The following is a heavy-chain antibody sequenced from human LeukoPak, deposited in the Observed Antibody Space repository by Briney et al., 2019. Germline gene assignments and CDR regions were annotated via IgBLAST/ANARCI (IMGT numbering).Heavy chain of an antibody. D-gene: IGHD1-26*01. CDR2: ITASGTAT. V-gene: IGHV3-48*02. Sequence: GGSLRLSCAASGFTFSSYSMNWVRQAPGKGLEWVSHITASGTATFYADSVKGRFTISRDNAKNSLYLRMNSLRDEDTAVYYCASSGSYRFDYWGQGTLVTVSS. CDR1: GFTFSSYS. CDR3: ASSGSYRFDY. J-gene: IGHJ4*02.